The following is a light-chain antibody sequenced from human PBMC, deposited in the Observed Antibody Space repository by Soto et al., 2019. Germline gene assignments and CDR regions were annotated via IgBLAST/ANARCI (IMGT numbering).Light chain of an antibody. J-gene: IGKJ4*01. V-gene: IGKV3-20*01. Sequence: EIVLTQSPGTLSLSPGERATLSCRASQSVSSSYLAWYQQKPGQAPRLLIYGASSRATGIPDRFSGSGSGTDFTITISSLEPEEFAVYYCQQDGSSPLTFGGGTKVEIK. CDR3: QQDGSSPLT. CDR2: GAS. CDR1: QSVSSSY.